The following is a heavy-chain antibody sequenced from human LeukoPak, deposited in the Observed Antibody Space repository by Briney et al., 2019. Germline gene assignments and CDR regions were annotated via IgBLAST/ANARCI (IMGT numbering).Heavy chain of an antibody. CDR2: ISSSGGST. CDR1: GFTFSSYA. V-gene: IGHV3-23*01. J-gene: IGHJ4*02. CDR3: AKAGSYGPYRYYFDY. D-gene: IGHD5-18*01. Sequence: GGSLRLSCAASGFTFSSYALSWVRQAPGKGLEWVSAISSSGGSTYYADSVKGRSTISRDNSKNTLYLQMSSLRADDTAVYYCAKAGSYGPYRYYFDYWGQGTLVTVSS.